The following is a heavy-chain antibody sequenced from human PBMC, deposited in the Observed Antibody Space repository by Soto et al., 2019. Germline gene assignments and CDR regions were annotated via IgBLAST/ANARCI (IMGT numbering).Heavy chain of an antibody. J-gene: IGHJ6*03. Sequence: GGSLRLSCAASGFTFSSYAMSWVRQAPGKGLEWVSAISGSGGSTYYADSVKGRFTISRDNSKNTLYLQMNSLRAEDTAVYYCAKDAYGFWSGYTYYYYMDVWGKGTTVTVSS. CDR3: AKDAYGFWSGYTYYYYMDV. V-gene: IGHV3-23*01. D-gene: IGHD3-3*01. CDR1: GFTFSSYA. CDR2: ISGSGGST.